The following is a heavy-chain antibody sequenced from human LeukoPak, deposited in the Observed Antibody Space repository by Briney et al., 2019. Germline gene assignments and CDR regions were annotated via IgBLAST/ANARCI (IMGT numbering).Heavy chain of an antibody. CDR2: INPNSGRT. CDR1: GYTFTGYY. J-gene: IGHJ4*02. CDR3: ARGTLREFDY. Sequence: ASVKVSCKASGYTFTGYYMHWVRQAPGQGLEWMGWINPNSGRTNYAQKFQGRVNMTRDTSISTAYMELSRLRSDDTAVYYCARGTLREFDYWGQGTLVTVSS. V-gene: IGHV1-2*02. D-gene: IGHD1-26*01.